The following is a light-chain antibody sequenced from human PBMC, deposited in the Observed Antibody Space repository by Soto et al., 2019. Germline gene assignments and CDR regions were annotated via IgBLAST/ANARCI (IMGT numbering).Light chain of an antibody. CDR1: SSNIGRKC. J-gene: IGLJ2*01. Sequence: QSVLTQPPSASGTPGQRVTISCSGSSSNIGRKCTYWYQQFPGTAPKLLIYKNNQRPSGVPDRFSGSKSGTSASLAISGLRSEDEADYYCASWDDSLSGRLFGGGTKLTVL. V-gene: IGLV1-47*01. CDR2: KNN. CDR3: ASWDDSLSGRL.